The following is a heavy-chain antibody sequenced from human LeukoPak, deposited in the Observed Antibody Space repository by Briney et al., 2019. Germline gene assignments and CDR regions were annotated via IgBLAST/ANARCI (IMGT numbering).Heavy chain of an antibody. J-gene: IGHJ5*02. CDR3: ARVGYCSSSSCNGGRFDP. Sequence: GASAKVSCKASGYTFTGYYVHWVRQAPGQGLEWMGWINPNTGGTDSAQKFQGRVTMTRDTSISTAYMELNRLTSDDTAVYYCARVGYCSSSSCNGGRFDPWGQGTLVTVSS. CDR1: GYTFTGYY. D-gene: IGHD2-2*01. V-gene: IGHV1-2*02. CDR2: INPNTGGT.